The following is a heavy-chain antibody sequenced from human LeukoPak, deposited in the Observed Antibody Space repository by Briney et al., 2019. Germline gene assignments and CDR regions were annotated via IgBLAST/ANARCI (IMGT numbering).Heavy chain of an antibody. Sequence: GGSLRLSCAASGFTFSSYSMNWLRQAPGKGLEWVANIKQDGGAKNYVDSVKGRFTISRDNAKNSLYLQMNNLRVEDTAVYYCARERVTTTSFDYWGQGVLVTVSS. CDR1: GFTFSSYS. J-gene: IGHJ4*02. D-gene: IGHD2/OR15-2a*01. V-gene: IGHV3-7*01. CDR2: IKQDGGAK. CDR3: ARERVTTTSFDY.